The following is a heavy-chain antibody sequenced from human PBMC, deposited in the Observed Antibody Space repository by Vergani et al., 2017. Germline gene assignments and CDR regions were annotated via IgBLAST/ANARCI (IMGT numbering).Heavy chain of an antibody. D-gene: IGHD2-2*01. J-gene: IGHJ6*03. CDR1: GFTFSSYA. Sequence: EVQLLESGGGLVQPGGSLRLSCAASGFTFSSYAMSWVRQAPGKGLEWVSVIYSGGSSTYYADSVKGRFTISRDNSKNTLYLQMNSLRAEDTAVYYCAKGGALGYCSSTSCPRYMDVWGKGTTVTVSS. CDR3: AKGGALGYCSSTSCPRYMDV. CDR2: IYSGGSST. V-gene: IGHV3-23*03.